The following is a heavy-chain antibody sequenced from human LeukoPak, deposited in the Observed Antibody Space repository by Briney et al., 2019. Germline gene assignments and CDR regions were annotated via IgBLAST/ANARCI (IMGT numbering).Heavy chain of an antibody. CDR1: GFTFSSYG. D-gene: IGHD4-11*01. Sequence: GGSLRLSCEASGFTFSSYGMHWVRQAPGKGLEWVAVISYDGSNKYYADSVKGRFTISRDNSKNTLYLQMNSLRAEDTAVYYCARGTLTTVTPIDYWGQGTLVTVSS. V-gene: IGHV3-30*03. CDR2: ISYDGSNK. CDR3: ARGTLTTVTPIDY. J-gene: IGHJ4*02.